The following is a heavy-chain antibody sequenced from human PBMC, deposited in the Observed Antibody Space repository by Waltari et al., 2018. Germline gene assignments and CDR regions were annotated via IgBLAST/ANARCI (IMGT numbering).Heavy chain of an antibody. CDR3: ARGQVLLDH. D-gene: IGHD3-10*01. CDR1: GFTFSSYA. J-gene: IGHJ5*02. V-gene: IGHV3-23*01. Sequence: EVQLLESGGGLVQPGGSLRLSCAASGFTFSSYAMSWVRQAPGKGLGWVSGISGSGGSTYDADSVKGRFTISRDNAKNSLYLQMNSLRAEDTAVYYCARGQVLLDHWGQGTLVTVSS. CDR2: ISGSGGST.